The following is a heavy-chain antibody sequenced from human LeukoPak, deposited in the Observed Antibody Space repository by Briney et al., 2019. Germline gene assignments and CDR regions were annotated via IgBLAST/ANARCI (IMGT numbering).Heavy chain of an antibody. V-gene: IGHV4-34*01. CDR2: INHSGST. CDR3: AGVDYDFWSGNWFDP. Sequence: SETLSLTCAVYGGSFSGYYWSWIRQPPGKGLEWIGEINHSGSTNYNPSLKSRVTISVDTSKNQFSLKLSSVTAADTAVYYCAGVDYDFWSGNWFDPWGQGTLVTVSS. J-gene: IGHJ5*02. D-gene: IGHD3-3*01. CDR1: GGSFSGYY.